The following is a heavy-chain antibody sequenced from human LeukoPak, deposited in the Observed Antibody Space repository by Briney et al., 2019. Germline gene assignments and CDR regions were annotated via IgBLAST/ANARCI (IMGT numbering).Heavy chain of an antibody. CDR2: IYYSGST. Sequence: TSETLSLTCTVSGGSISSYYWSWIRQPPGKGLEWIGCIYYSGSTNYNPPLKSRVTISVDTSKNQFSLKLSSVTAADTAVYYCARGYSYGYDFDYWGQGTLVTVSS. CDR3: ARGYSYGYDFDY. J-gene: IGHJ4*02. CDR1: GGSISSYY. V-gene: IGHV4-59*01. D-gene: IGHD5-18*01.